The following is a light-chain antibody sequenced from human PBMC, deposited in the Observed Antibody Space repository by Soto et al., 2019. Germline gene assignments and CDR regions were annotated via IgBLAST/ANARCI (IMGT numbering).Light chain of an antibody. CDR2: STS. CDR1: TGAVTSGYY. V-gene: IGLV7-43*01. CDR3: LLYYGDAVV. Sequence: QTVVTQEPSLTVSPGGTVTLTCASSTGAVTSGYYPNWFQQKPGQAPRALIYSTSNTYSWTPARFSGSLLGGKAALTLSGVQPEDEAEYYCLLYYGDAVVFGGGTKLTVL. J-gene: IGLJ2*01.